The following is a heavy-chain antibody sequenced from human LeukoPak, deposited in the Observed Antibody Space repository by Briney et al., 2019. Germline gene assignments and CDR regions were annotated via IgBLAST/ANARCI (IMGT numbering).Heavy chain of an antibody. V-gene: IGHV1-8*01. J-gene: IGHJ4*02. D-gene: IGHD2-2*01. CDR1: GYTFTSYD. CDR2: MNPNSGNT. CDR3: ARVELYCSSTSCYGHSDY. Sequence: GASVKVSCRASGYTFTSYDINWVRQATGQGLEWMGWMNPNSGNTGYTQKFQGRVTMTRNTSISTAYMELRSLRSDDTAVYYCARVELYCSSTSCYGHSDYWGQGTLVTVSS.